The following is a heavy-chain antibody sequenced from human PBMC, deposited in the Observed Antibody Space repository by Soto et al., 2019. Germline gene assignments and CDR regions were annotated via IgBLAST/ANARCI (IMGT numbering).Heavy chain of an antibody. CDR3: AKDGDLYSGYFDY. Sequence: EVQLLESGGGLVQPGGSLRLSCAASGFIFNSYAMSWVRQAPGKGLEWVSTLTSTGGTYYADSVKGRFPISRDNSKNTLYLQMNNLRAEDTAVYYCAKDGDLYSGYFDYGGQGTLVTVSS. CDR2: LTSTGGT. D-gene: IGHD3-10*01. J-gene: IGHJ4*02. V-gene: IGHV3-23*01. CDR1: GFIFNSYA.